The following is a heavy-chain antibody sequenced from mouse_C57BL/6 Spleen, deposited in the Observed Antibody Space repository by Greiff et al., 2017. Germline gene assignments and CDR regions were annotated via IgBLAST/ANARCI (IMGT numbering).Heavy chain of an antibody. CDR3: ARRSTMAPFDY. J-gene: IGHJ2*01. CDR2: IYPSDSET. D-gene: IGHD2-1*01. V-gene: IGHV1-61*01. Sequence: VQLQQPGAELVRPGSSVKLSCKASGYTFTSYWMDWVKQRPGQGLEWIGNIYPSDSETHYNQKFKDKATLTVDKSSSTAYMQLSSLTSEDSAVYYCARRSTMAPFDYWGQGTTLTVSS. CDR1: GYTFTSYW.